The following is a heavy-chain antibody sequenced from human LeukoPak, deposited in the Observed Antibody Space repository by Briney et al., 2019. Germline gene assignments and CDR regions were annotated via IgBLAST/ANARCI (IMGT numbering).Heavy chain of an antibody. CDR1: GGSISSGSYY. V-gene: IGHV4-61*02. D-gene: IGHD4-11*01. J-gene: IGHJ5*02. Sequence: SETLSLTCTVSGGSISSGSYYWSWIRQPAGKGLEWIGRIYTSGSTNYNPSLKSRVTISVDTSKNQFSLELSSVTAADTAVYYCARETVTGNWFDPWGQGTLVTVSS. CDR3: ARETVTGNWFDP. CDR2: IYTSGST.